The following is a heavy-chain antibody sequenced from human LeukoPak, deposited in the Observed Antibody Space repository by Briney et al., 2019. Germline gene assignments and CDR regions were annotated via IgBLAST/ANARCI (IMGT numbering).Heavy chain of an antibody. V-gene: IGHV3-23*01. Sequence: GGSLRLSCAASGFTFSSYWMSWVRQAPGKGLEWVSAISGSGGSTYYADSVKGRFTISRDNSKNTLYLQMNSLRAEDTAVYYCAQTYGDPDTNFFDYWGQGTLVTVSS. D-gene: IGHD4-17*01. CDR1: GFTFSSYW. CDR2: ISGSGGST. CDR3: AQTYGDPDTNFFDY. J-gene: IGHJ4*02.